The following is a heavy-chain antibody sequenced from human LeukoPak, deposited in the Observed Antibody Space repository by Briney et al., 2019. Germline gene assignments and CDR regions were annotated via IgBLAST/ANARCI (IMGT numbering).Heavy chain of an antibody. CDR2: IYYSGST. CDR1: GVSISSYY. Sequence: SETLSLTCTVSGVSISSYYWSWIRQPPGKGLEWIGYIYYSGSTNYNPSLKSRVTISVDTSKNQFSLKLSSVTAADTAVYYCARGVLRGAFDIWGQGTMVTVSS. CDR3: ARGVLRGAFDI. D-gene: IGHD3-10*01. J-gene: IGHJ3*02. V-gene: IGHV4-59*01.